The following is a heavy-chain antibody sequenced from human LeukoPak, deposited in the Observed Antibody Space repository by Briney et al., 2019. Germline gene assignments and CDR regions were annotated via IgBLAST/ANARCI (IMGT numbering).Heavy chain of an antibody. D-gene: IGHD1-26*01. CDR2: INPNSGGT. Sequence: EASVKVSCKASGYTFTGYYMHWVRQAPGQGLEWMGWINPNSGGTNYAQKFQGRVTMTRDTSISTAYMELSRLRSDDTAVYYCARDRRSDEWPYYHYYYYMDVWGKGTTVTISS. CDR3: ARDRRSDEWPYYHYYYYMDV. V-gene: IGHV1-2*02. CDR1: GYTFTGYY. J-gene: IGHJ6*03.